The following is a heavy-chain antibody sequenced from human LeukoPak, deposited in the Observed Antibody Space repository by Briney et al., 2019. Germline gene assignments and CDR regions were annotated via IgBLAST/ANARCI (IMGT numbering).Heavy chain of an antibody. CDR3: ARHVRFLEWLSSYYFDY. CDR2: IYYSGTT. V-gene: IGHV4-39*01. CDR1: GGTISSSSYY. D-gene: IGHD3-3*01. J-gene: IGHJ4*02. Sequence: SETLSLTCTVSGGTISSSSYYWGWIRQPPGKGLAWIGSIYYSGTTYYNPSLKSRATISVDTPKRQSSLRLPSVTAADTAVYYCARHVRFLEWLSSYYFDYWGQGTLVTVSS.